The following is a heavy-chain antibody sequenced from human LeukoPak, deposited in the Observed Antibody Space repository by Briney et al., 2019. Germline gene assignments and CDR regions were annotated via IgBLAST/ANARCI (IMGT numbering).Heavy chain of an antibody. CDR1: GGSISSSSYY. J-gene: IGHJ6*03. CDR2: IYYSGST. CDR3: ARLPRGYSYGSKYYYYYYYMDV. V-gene: IGHV4-39*07. D-gene: IGHD5-18*01. Sequence: KPSETLLTCTVSGGSISSSSYYWGWIRQPPGKGLEWIGSIYYSGSTYYNPSLKSRVTISVDTSKNQFSLKLSSVTAADTAVYYCARLPRGYSYGSKYYYYYYYMDVWGKGTTVIVSS.